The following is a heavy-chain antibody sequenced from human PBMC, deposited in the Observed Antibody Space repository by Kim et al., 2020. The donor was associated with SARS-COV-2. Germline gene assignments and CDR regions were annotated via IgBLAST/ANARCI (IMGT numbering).Heavy chain of an antibody. CDR2: IWYDGSNK. Sequence: GGSLRLSCAASGFTFSSYGMHWVRQAPGKGLEWVAVIWYDGSNKYYADSVKGRFTISRDNSKNTLYLQMNSLRAVDTAVYYCARPYYYGSGSFALTVHGGMDVWGQGTTVTVSS. J-gene: IGHJ6*02. CDR1: GFTFSSYG. CDR3: ARPYYYGSGSFALTVHGGMDV. V-gene: IGHV3-33*01. D-gene: IGHD3-10*01.